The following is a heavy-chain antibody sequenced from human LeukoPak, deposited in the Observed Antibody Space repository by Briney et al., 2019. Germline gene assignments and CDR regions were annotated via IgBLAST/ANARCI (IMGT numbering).Heavy chain of an antibody. V-gene: IGHV5-51*01. CDR2: IYPGDSDT. J-gene: IGHJ4*02. D-gene: IGHD3-22*01. CDR1: GYSFTRYW. CDR3: ARSPGTFYYDSSGYYFH. Sequence: GESLKISCKGSGYSFTRYWIGWVRQMPGKGLEWMGIIYPGDSDTRYSPSFQGQVTISADKSISTAYLRWSSLKASDTAMYYCARSPGTFYYDSSGYYFHWGQGTLVTVSS.